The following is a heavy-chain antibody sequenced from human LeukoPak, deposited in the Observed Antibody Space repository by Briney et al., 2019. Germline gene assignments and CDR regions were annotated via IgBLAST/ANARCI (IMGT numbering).Heavy chain of an antibody. J-gene: IGHJ4*02. V-gene: IGHV5-51*01. CDR1: GYSFSSCW. D-gene: IGHD2-21*01. Sequence: GESLKISCKGSGYSFSSCWIGWVRQMPGKGLEWMGVIYPGDSDTRYSPSFQGQVTISADKSISTAYLQWSSLKASDTAMYYCATLIATSGHFDYWGQGTLVTVSS. CDR3: ATLIATSGHFDY. CDR2: IYPGDSDT.